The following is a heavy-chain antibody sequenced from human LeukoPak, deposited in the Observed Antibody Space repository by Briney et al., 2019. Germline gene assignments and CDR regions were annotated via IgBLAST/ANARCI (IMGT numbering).Heavy chain of an antibody. Sequence: GGSQRLSCAASGFTFSSYAMRWVRQAPGKGLEWVSAISGSGANTHYADSVKGRFTISRDNSKNTLYLQMNSLRAEDTAVYYCARDRGSYFDYWGQGTLVTVSS. CDR1: GFTFSSYA. V-gene: IGHV3-23*01. CDR3: ARDRGSYFDY. D-gene: IGHD1-26*01. J-gene: IGHJ4*02. CDR2: ISGSGANT.